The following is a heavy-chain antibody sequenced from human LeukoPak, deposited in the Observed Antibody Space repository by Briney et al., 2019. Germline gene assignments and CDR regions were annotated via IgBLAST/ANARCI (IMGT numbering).Heavy chain of an antibody. Sequence: GGSLRLSCAASGFTFSSYGMHWVRQAPGKGLEWVAVISYDGSNKYYADSAKGRFTISRDNSKNTLYLQMNSLRAEDTAVYYCAKDYCSGGSCYRFDYWGQGTLVTVSS. V-gene: IGHV3-30*18. CDR1: GFTFSSYG. CDR2: ISYDGSNK. J-gene: IGHJ4*02. D-gene: IGHD2-15*01. CDR3: AKDYCSGGSCYRFDY.